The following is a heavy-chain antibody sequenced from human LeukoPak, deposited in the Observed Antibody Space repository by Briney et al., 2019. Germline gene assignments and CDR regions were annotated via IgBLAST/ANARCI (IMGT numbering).Heavy chain of an antibody. D-gene: IGHD6-19*01. Sequence: SVNVSCKASGYTFTSYGISWVRQAPGQGLEWMGWISAYNGNTNYAQKLQGRVTMTTDTSTSTAYMELRSLRSDDTAVYYCARDHIAVAGNAAFDIWGQGTMVTVSS. V-gene: IGHV1-18*01. CDR1: GYTFTSYG. J-gene: IGHJ3*02. CDR2: ISAYNGNT. CDR3: ARDHIAVAGNAAFDI.